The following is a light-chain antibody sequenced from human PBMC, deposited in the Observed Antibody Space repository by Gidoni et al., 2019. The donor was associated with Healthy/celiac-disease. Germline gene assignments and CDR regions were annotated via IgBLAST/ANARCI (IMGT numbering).Light chain of an antibody. Sequence: QSALTQPATGYGSPGQSTTISCTGTSSDVGGYNYVSWYQQHPGKDPRLLIYEVSNRPSRVSTRFSGAKSGNTASLTISWLQAEDEADYYCSSYTSSSYVVFGGGTKLTVL. CDR1: SSDVGGYNY. J-gene: IGLJ2*01. V-gene: IGLV2-14*01. CDR3: SSYTSSSYVV. CDR2: EVS.